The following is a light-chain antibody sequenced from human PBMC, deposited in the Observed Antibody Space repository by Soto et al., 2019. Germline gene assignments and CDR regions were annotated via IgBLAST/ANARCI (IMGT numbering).Light chain of an antibody. CDR1: QSVNIH. V-gene: IGKV3D-15*01. CDR3: QQYNKWPRT. Sequence: EIVMTQSPATLSVSPGERATLSCRASQSVNIHLAWYQQKPGQAPRLLSYGASARATGIPAKFSGSGSGTEFTLIISSLQSEDFAVYYCQQYNKWPRTFGQGTKVEIK. CDR2: GAS. J-gene: IGKJ1*01.